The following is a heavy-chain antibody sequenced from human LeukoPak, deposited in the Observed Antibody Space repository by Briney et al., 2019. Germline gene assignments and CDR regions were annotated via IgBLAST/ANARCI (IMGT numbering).Heavy chain of an antibody. CDR1: GFTFSSYW. V-gene: IGHV3-74*01. Sequence: GGSLRLSCAASGFTFSSYWMHWVRQAPGKGLVWVSCINSDGSTASYADSVKGRFTISRDNAKNTLYLQMNSLRAEDTAVYYCARGNFYGLYVWGQGTTVTVSS. CDR2: INSDGSTA. CDR3: ARGNFYGLYV. J-gene: IGHJ6*02.